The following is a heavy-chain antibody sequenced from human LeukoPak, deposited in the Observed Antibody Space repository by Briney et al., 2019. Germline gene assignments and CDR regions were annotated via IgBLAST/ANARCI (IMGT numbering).Heavy chain of an antibody. CDR3: AREYGDYVPLDYYYYYMDV. CDR1: GFTFSSYA. Sequence: GGSLRLSCAASGFTFSSYAMHWVRQAPGKGLEWVAVISYDGSNKYYADSVKGRFTISRDNSKNTLYLQMNSLRAEDTAVSYCAREYGDYVPLDYYYYYMDVWGKGTTVTVSS. D-gene: IGHD4-17*01. J-gene: IGHJ6*03. CDR2: ISYDGSNK. V-gene: IGHV3-30-3*01.